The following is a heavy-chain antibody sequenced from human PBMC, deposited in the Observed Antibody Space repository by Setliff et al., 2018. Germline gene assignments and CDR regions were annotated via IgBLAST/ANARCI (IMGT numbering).Heavy chain of an antibody. V-gene: IGHV3-30*18. CDR2: ISYDGFKI. D-gene: IGHD1-7*01. J-gene: IGHJ4*02. CDR3: AKPQVELRWGFES. CDR1: GFTLRNSG. Sequence: PGGSLRLSCAASGFTLRNSGMHWVRQAPGRGLEWVTFISYDGFKIYYTDSVKGRFTIFRDGSKNTLFLQMTSLRAEDTAVYYCAKPQVELRWGFESWGQGTPVTVSS.